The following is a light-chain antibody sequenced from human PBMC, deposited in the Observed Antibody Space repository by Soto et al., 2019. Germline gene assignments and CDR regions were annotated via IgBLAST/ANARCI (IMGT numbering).Light chain of an antibody. CDR2: DAS. J-gene: IGKJ4*01. Sequence: EIVLTQSPGTLSLSPGERATLSCRASQSVTNSLAWYQQKPGQAPRLLVYDASNRATGIPTRFSGSGSGTDFTLTISNLEPEDFAVYYCQQHISWPLTFGGGTKVDI. CDR3: QQHISWPLT. V-gene: IGKV3-11*01. CDR1: QSVTNS.